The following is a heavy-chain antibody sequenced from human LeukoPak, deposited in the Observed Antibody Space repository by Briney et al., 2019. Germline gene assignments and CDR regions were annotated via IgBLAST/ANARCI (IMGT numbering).Heavy chain of an antibody. CDR2: INPNSGGT. CDR3: ASELLRGYYFDY. Sequence: ASVKVSCKASGYTFTGYYMHWVRQAPGQGLEWMGWINPNSGGTNYAQKFQGRVTMTRDTSISTAYMELSRLRSDDAAVYYCASELLRGYYFDYWGQGTLVTVSS. D-gene: IGHD1-26*01. V-gene: IGHV1-2*02. CDR1: GYTFTGYY. J-gene: IGHJ4*02.